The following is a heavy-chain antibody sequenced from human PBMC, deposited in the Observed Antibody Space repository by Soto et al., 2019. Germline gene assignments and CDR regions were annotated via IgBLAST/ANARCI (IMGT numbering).Heavy chain of an antibody. J-gene: IGHJ6*02. CDR2: IVVGSGNT. D-gene: IGHD3-10*01. V-gene: IGHV1-58*01. CDR3: AAEPITMVRGVIPYYYGMDV. Sequence: EASVKVSCKASGFTFTSSAVQWVRQARGQRLEWIGWIVVGSGNTNYAQKFQERVTITRDMSTSTAYMELSSLRSEDTAVYYCAAEPITMVRGVIPYYYGMDVWGQGTTVTVSS. CDR1: GFTFTSSA.